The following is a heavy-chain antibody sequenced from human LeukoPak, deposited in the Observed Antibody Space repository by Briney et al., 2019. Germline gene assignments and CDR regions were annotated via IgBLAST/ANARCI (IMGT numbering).Heavy chain of an antibody. V-gene: IGHV3-21*01. Sequence: PGGSLRLSCAASGFTLSSYSMNWVRQAPGKGLEWVSSISSSSSYIYYADSVKGRFTISRDNAKNSLYLQMNSLRAEDTAVYYCARGGGGYSYGFFSYWGQGTLVTVSS. D-gene: IGHD5-18*01. CDR2: ISSSSSYI. CDR1: GFTLSSYS. CDR3: ARGGGGYSYGFFSY. J-gene: IGHJ4*02.